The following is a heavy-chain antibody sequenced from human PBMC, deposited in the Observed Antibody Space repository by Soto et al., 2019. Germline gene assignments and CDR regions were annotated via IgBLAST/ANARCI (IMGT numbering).Heavy chain of an antibody. CDR3: ARDLAYCASGSCYTKWGS. Sequence: SETLSLTCTVSGGSITSDDYHWTWIRQPPGKGLEWIGFIYYSGSYYNPSLKSRVTLSVDTSKNQFSLKLSSVTAADTAVYYCARDLAYCASGSCYTKWGSWGQGTPVAVSS. CDR1: GGSITSDDYH. D-gene: IGHD2-15*01. CDR2: IYYSGS. J-gene: IGHJ5*02. V-gene: IGHV4-30-4*01.